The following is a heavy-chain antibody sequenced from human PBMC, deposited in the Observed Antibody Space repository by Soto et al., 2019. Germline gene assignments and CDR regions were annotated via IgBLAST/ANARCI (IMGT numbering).Heavy chain of an antibody. J-gene: IGHJ4*02. D-gene: IGHD2-2*01. CDR1: GFTFCSYG. CDR3: AKARPHPSTKSGNYYFDY. CDR2: ISYDGSNK. V-gene: IGHV3-30*18. Sequence: PAGSLRQTCEPCGFTFCSYGLHGVRPAPGKGLEWVAVISYDGSNKYYADSVKGRFTISRDNSKNTLYLQMNSLRAEDTAVYYCAKARPHPSTKSGNYYFDYWGQGT.